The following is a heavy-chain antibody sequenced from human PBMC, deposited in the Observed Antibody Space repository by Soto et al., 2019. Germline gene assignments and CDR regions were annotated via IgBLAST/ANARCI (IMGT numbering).Heavy chain of an antibody. CDR1: GFTFSSYG. D-gene: IGHD2-21*02. CDR3: AKPLDYCGGDCYVGGGGAFDI. V-gene: IGHV3-30*18. Sequence: GGSLRLSCAASGFTFSSYGMHWVRQAPGKGLEWVAVISYDGSNKYYADSVKGRFTISRDNSKNTLYLQMNSLRAEDTAVYYCAKPLDYCGGDCYVGGGGAFDIWGQGTMVTVSS. J-gene: IGHJ3*02. CDR2: ISYDGSNK.